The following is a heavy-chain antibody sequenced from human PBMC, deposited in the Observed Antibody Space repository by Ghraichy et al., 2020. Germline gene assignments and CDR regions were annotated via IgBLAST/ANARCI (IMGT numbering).Heavy chain of an antibody. Sequence: GGSLRLSCVGSGFTLSGYSMNWVRQAPGRGLEWVSYITSSSRFISYADSVKGRFTVSRDNVQNSLYLRMISLRDDDTAVYYCARGSRVVRYYYYDGMDVWGQGTTVTVSS. CDR3: ARGSRVVRYYYYDGMDV. D-gene: IGHD2-21*01. V-gene: IGHV3-48*02. CDR1: GFTLSGYS. CDR2: ITSSSRFI. J-gene: IGHJ6*02.